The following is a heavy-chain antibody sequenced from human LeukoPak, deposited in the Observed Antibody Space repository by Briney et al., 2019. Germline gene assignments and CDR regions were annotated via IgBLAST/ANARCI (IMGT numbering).Heavy chain of an antibody. CDR2: IWYDGSNK. V-gene: IGHV3-33*01. CDR3: ARGDETYYFDY. CDR1: GFSFSTFG. Sequence: GGSLRLSCAASGFSFSTFGMHWVRQAPGKGLEWVALIWYDGSNKHYADSVKGRFTISRDNSKNTLYLQMNSLRAEDTAVYYCARGDETYYFDYWGQGTLVTVSS. J-gene: IGHJ4*02.